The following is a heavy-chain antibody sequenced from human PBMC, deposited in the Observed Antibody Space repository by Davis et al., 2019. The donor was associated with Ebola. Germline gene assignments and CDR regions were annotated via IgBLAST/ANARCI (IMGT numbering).Heavy chain of an antibody. Sequence: TLSLTCTVSGGSISSYYWSWIRQPPGKALEWLARIDWDDDKFYSTSLKTRLTISKDTSKNQVVLTLTNMDPVDTATYYCARTPGYCSGGSCYSGVFDIWGQGTMVTVSS. J-gene: IGHJ3*02. CDR2: IDWDDDK. CDR1: GGSISSYYW. V-gene: IGHV2-70*16. D-gene: IGHD2-15*01. CDR3: ARTPGYCSGGSCYSGVFDI.